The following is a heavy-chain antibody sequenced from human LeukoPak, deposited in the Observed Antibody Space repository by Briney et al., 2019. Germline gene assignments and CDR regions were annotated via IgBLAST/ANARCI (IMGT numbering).Heavy chain of an antibody. V-gene: IGHV3-21*01. CDR3: ARDGSGSYYIDY. CDR1: GFTFSSYS. CDR2: ISSSSSYI. Sequence: GGSLRLSCAASGFTFSSYSMNWVRQAPGKGLEWVSSISSSSSYIYYADSVKGRFTISGDNAKNSLYLQMNSLRAEDTAVYYCARDGSGSYYIDYWGQGTLVTVSS. D-gene: IGHD1-26*01. J-gene: IGHJ4*02.